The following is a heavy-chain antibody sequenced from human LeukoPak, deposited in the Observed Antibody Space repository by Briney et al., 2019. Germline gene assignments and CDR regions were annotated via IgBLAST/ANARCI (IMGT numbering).Heavy chain of an antibody. CDR2: INPNSGGT. J-gene: IGHJ4*02. CDR1: GYTFTGYY. D-gene: IGHD3-3*01. CDR3: ARGRGSRYDFWSGPRPYFDY. Sequence: ASVKVSCKASGYTFTGYYMHWVRQAPGQGLEWMGWINPNSGGTNYAQKFQGRVTMTRDTSISTAYMELSRLRSDDTAVYYCARGRGSRYDFWSGPRPYFDYWGQGTLVTVSS. V-gene: IGHV1-2*02.